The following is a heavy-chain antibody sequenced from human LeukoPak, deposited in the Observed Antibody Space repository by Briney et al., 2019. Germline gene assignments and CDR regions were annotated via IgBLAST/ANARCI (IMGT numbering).Heavy chain of an antibody. CDR2: INPNSGDT. V-gene: IGHV1-2*02. CDR1: GYTFTGYY. D-gene: IGHD3-16*01. CDR3: ATQRGSYLWGTDFDY. Sequence: ASVKVSCKASGYTFTGYYMHWVRQAPGQGLEWMGWINPNSGDTKYAQKFQGRVTMTRDASISTAYMELSRLRSDDTAVYYCATQRGSYLWGTDFDYWGQGTLVTVSS. J-gene: IGHJ4*02.